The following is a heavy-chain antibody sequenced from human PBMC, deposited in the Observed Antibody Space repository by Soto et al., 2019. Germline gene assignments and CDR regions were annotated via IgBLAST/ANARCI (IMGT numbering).Heavy chain of an antibody. V-gene: IGHV4-30-4*01. CDR3: ARMLAYCGGDCYSGVDY. D-gene: IGHD2-21*02. J-gene: IGHJ4*02. Sequence: QGQLQESGPGLVKPSQTLSLTCTVSGGSISSGDYYWSWIRQPPGKGLEWIGYIYYSGSTYYNPSLKSRVTLSVDTSKNQFSLKLSSVTAADTAVYYCARMLAYCGGDCYSGVDYWGQGTLVTVSS. CDR1: GGSISSGDYY. CDR2: IYYSGST.